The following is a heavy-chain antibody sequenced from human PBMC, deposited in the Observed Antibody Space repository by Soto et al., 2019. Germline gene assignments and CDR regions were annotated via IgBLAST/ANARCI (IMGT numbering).Heavy chain of an antibody. V-gene: IGHV3-23*01. CDR1: AFKFSDYA. J-gene: IGHJ4*02. CDR3: AKAPIEYCSGVTCYPFDY. CDR2: ISGGGLST. Sequence: GGSQRLSRAAAAFKFSDYAMSWILQAPGKGPEWASAISGGGLSTYYADSVKGRFTISRDNSNNTLYLQTNSLRAEDTAVYYCAKAPIEYCSGVTCYPFDYWGQGTLVTVSP. D-gene: IGHD2-15*01.